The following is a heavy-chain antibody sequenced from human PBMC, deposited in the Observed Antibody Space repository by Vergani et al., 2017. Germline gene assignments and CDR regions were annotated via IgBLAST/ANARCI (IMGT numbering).Heavy chain of an antibody. CDR3: ARNARGYIFGVVTDNFDY. V-gene: IGHV3-74*01. Sequence: EVQLVESGGGLVQPGGSLRLSCAASGFTFSSYWMHWVRQAPGKGLVWVSRINSDGSSTSYADSVKGRFTISRDNAKNTLYLQMNSLRAEDTAVYYCARNARGYIFGVVTDNFDYWGQGTLVTVSS. D-gene: IGHD3-3*02. J-gene: IGHJ4*02. CDR1: GFTFSSYW. CDR2: INSDGSST.